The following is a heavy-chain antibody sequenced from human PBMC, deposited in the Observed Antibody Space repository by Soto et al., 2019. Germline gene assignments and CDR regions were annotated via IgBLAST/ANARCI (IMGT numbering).Heavy chain of an antibody. D-gene: IGHD5-18*01. Sequence: LRLSCAASGFTFSSYSMNWVRQAPGKGLEWVSSISSSSSYIYYADSVKGRFTISRDNAKNSLYLQMNSLRAEDTAAYYCARDLREEGSYGSDWFDPWGQGTLVTVSS. J-gene: IGHJ5*02. CDR3: ARDLREEGSYGSDWFDP. CDR1: GFTFSSYS. CDR2: ISSSSSYI. V-gene: IGHV3-21*01.